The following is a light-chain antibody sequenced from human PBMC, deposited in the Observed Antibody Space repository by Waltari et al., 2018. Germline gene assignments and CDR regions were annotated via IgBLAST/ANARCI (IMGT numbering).Light chain of an antibody. CDR1: QSVFFSSNNKNY. Sequence: DIVLTQSPDSLAVSLGERATINCKSSQSVFFSSNNKNYLAWYQQKPGQPPKLLITWASTRESGVPDRFSGSGSETDFTLTISSLQAEDVAVYYCQQCYTFPYTFGQGTKLEIK. J-gene: IGKJ2*01. CDR2: WAS. CDR3: QQCYTFPYT. V-gene: IGKV4-1*01.